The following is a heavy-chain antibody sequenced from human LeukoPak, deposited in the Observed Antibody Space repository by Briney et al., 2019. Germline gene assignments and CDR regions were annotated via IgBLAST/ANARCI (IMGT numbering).Heavy chain of an antibody. Sequence: GGSLRLSCAASGFTVSSNYMSWVRQAPGKGLEWVSVIYSGGSTYYADSVKGRFTISRDNSKNTLYLQMNSLRAEDTAVYYCARETGYCSSTSCYERGYYYYGMDVWGQGTTVTVSS. CDR1: GFTVSSNY. CDR3: ARETGYCSSTSCYERGYYYYGMDV. J-gene: IGHJ6*02. V-gene: IGHV3-53*01. CDR2: IYSGGST. D-gene: IGHD2-2*01.